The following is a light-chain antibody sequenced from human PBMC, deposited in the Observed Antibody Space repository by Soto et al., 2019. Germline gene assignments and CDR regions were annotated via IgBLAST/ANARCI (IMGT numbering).Light chain of an antibody. CDR2: AAS. CDR3: QHSYSTPFT. J-gene: IGKJ3*01. Sequence: DIQMTQSPSSLSASVGDRVTITCRASQSISSYLNWYQQKPGKDPKLLIYAASSLESGVPSTFSSGGSWRESTLTTISLQPEDFAADYWQHSYSTPFTFGPGTKVDIK. V-gene: IGKV1-39*01. CDR1: QSISSY.